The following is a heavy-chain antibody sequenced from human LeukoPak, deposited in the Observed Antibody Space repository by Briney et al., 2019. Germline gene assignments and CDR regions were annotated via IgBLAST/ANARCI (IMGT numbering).Heavy chain of an antibody. D-gene: IGHD3-10*01. V-gene: IGHV3-53*01. CDR1: GFNVSNNY. CDR2: IYSGGSI. J-gene: IGHJ4*02. Sequence: PGGSLRLSCAASGFNVSNNYMSWIRQAPGKGLDWVSVIYSGGSIYYASSVKGRFTISRDNSKNTLYLQMNSLRAEDTAIYFCAKGSGNGYGSGPFDYWGQGTLVTVSS. CDR3: AKGSGNGYGSGPFDY.